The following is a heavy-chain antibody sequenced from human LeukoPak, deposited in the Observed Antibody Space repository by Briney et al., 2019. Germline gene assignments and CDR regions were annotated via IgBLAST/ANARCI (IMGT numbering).Heavy chain of an antibody. D-gene: IGHD2-21*01. CDR1: GFTFSSYW. J-gene: IGHJ4*02. CDR3: ARNCALSSDY. Sequence: GGSLRLSCAASGFTFSSYWMSWVRQAPGKGLEWVANIKQDGSEKYYVDSVKGRFTISRDNAKKSLFLEMNSLRGEDTAVYYCARNCALSSDYWGPGTLVTVSS. V-gene: IGHV3-7*01. CDR2: IKQDGSEK.